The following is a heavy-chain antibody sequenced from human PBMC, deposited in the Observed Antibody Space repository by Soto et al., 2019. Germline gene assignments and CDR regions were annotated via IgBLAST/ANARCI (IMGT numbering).Heavy chain of an antibody. Sequence: GGSLRLSCAASDFSFSSYAMHWIRQAPGKGLEWLAVISFDGNIIQYADSVKGRFIISRDNSKNTLYLQMNSLRGDDTAVYYCARTFDTITYYFDYWGQGTLVTVS. CDR3: ARTFDTITYYFDY. V-gene: IGHV3-30-3*01. J-gene: IGHJ4*02. D-gene: IGHD3-9*01. CDR2: ISFDGNII. CDR1: DFSFSSYA.